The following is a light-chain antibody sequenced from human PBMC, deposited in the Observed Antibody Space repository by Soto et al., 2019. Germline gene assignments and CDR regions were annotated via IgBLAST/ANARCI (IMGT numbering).Light chain of an antibody. CDR1: NFGRKT. J-gene: IGLJ2*01. CDR3: ASYTGTSTDVL. Sequence: SYVLTQPPSVSVAPGQTARITCGGANFGRKTVHWYQQKAGQAPRLVVSDNSDRPSGIPERFSGSNSEDTATLTISRVEAGDEADYYCASYTGTSTDVLFGGGTKLTVL. CDR2: DNS. V-gene: IGLV3-21*02.